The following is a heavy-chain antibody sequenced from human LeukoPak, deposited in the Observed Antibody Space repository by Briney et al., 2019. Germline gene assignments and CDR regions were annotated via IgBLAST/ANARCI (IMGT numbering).Heavy chain of an antibody. Sequence: GGSLRLSCAASGYSFCDYYMSWMRQAPGKGVECVSYISSRSTVIYYADSVKGRFTISRDNAKNSLYLQMNSLRVDDTAVYYCARETVTVAGNWCDPWGQGTLVTVSS. V-gene: IGHV3-11*01. CDR1: GYSFCDYY. CDR3: ARETVTVAGNWCDP. D-gene: IGHD6-19*01. CDR2: ISSRSTVI. J-gene: IGHJ5*02.